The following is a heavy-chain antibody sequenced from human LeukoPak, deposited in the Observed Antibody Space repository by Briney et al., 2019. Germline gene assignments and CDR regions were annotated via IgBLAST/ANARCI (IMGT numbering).Heavy chain of an antibody. V-gene: IGHV4-61*02. CDR3: ASDRIEVDAFDI. J-gene: IGHJ3*02. CDR2: IYSSGNT. Sequence: SETLSLTCTVSGGSISSGNYHWIWIRQPAGKGLERIGRIYSSGNTDYNPSLKSRVTISVDTSKNQFSLKLSAVTAADTAVYYCASDRIEVDAFDIWGEGTMVTVSS. CDR1: GGSISSGNYH. D-gene: IGHD2-15*01.